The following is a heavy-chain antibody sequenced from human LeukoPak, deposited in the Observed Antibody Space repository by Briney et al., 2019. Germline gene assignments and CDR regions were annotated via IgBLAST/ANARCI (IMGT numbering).Heavy chain of an antibody. CDR2: ISSSSSYI. CDR1: GFTFSSYS. D-gene: IGHD5-18*01. CDR3: AKQGIELTFDY. V-gene: IGHV3-21*01. J-gene: IGHJ4*02. Sequence: GGSLRLSCAASGFTFSSYSMNWVRQAPGKGLEWVSSISSSSSYIYYADSVKGRFTISRDNSKNTLYLEMSSLRAEDTAVYYCAKQGIELTFDYWGQGTLVTVSS.